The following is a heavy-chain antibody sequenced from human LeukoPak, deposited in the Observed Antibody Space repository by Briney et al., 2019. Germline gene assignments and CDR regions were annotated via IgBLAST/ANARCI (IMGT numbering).Heavy chain of an antibody. D-gene: IGHD6-19*01. CDR2: ISAYNGNT. J-gene: IGHJ3*02. Sequence: ASVKVSCKASGYTLTSYGISWVRQAPGQGLEWMGWISAYNGNTNYAQKLQGRVTMTTDTSTSTAYMELRSLRPDDTAVYYCARDRVAGNLDAFDIWGQGTMVTVSS. CDR3: ARDRVAGNLDAFDI. V-gene: IGHV1-18*04. CDR1: GYTLTSYG.